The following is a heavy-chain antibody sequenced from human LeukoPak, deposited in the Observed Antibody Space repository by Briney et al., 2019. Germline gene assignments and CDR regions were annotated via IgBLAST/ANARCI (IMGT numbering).Heavy chain of an antibody. D-gene: IGHD1-1*01. CDR1: GGSISSYY. V-gene: IGHV4-59*01. CDR3: ARSQQLVRTFDS. CDR2: ISFIGET. Sequence: SETLSLTCIVSGGSISSYYWSWIRQPPGKGLEWIGYISFIGETNYNPSLKSRVTISQDTSKNQLSLRLSSVTAADTAVYYCARSQQLVRTFDSWGQGTLVTVSS. J-gene: IGHJ4*02.